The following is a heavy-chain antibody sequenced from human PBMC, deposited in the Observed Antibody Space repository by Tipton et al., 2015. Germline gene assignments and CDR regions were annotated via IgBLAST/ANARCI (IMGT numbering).Heavy chain of an antibody. D-gene: IGHD2-2*01. CDR3: ARGPDIVVVPVGWFDP. CDR1: DYTFSSHG. V-gene: IGHV1-46*01. J-gene: IGHJ5*02. CDR2: INPRGGST. Sequence: QLVQSGGEVKKPGASVKVSCKTSDYTFSSHGISWVRQAPGQGLEWMGIINPRGGSTRYAQKFQGRVTMTRDTSTNTVFMDLSSLRSEDTAVYYCARGPDIVVVPVGWFDPWGQGTLVTVSS.